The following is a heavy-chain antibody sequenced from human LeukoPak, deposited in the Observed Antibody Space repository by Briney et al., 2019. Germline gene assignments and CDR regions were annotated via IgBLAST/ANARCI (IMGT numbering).Heavy chain of an antibody. D-gene: IGHD2-2*01. J-gene: IGHJ4*02. CDR1: GFTFSSYS. Sequence: PGGSLRLSCAASGFTFSSYSMNGFRQAPGKGLDWVSPVSSSSSYIYYADSVKGRFTISRENAKNSLYLQMNSLRAEDTAVYYCATYCSSTSCSRDYWGQGTLVTVSS. V-gene: IGHV3-21*01. CDR2: VSSSSSYI. CDR3: ATYCSSTSCSRDY.